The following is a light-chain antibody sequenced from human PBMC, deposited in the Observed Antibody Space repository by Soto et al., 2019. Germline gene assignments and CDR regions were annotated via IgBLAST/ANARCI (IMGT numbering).Light chain of an antibody. CDR1: SSNIGSHI. V-gene: IGLV1-44*01. CDR3: ASWDDSLNGHV. Sequence: QSVLTQPPSASGTPGQRVTISCSGSSSNIGSHIVNWYQQLPGSAPKLLIFSNDQRPSGVPDRFSGSKSDTSASLAISGLQSEDEADYYCASWDDSLNGHVFGTGTQLTVL. J-gene: IGLJ1*01. CDR2: SND.